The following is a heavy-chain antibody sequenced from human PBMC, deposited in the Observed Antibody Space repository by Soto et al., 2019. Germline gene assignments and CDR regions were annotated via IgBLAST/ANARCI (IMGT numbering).Heavy chain of an antibody. Sequence: QVQLQQWGAGLLKPSETLSLTCAVYGGSFSGYYWSWIRQPPGKGLEWIGEINHSGSTNYNPSLKXRVTXXXXXXXXXXXXXXXXXXXXXXXXXYCARGXXSGLSYWGQGTLVTVSS. CDR3: ARGXXSGLSY. CDR1: GGSFSGYY. D-gene: IGHD2-8*02. V-gene: IGHV4-34*01. J-gene: IGHJ4*02. CDR2: INHSGST.